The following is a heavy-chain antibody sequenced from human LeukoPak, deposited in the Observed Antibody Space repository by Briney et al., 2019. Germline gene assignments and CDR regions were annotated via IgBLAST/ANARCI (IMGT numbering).Heavy chain of an antibody. J-gene: IGHJ3*02. CDR3: ARLYGSSTGGEAFDI. D-gene: IGHD2/OR15-2a*01. V-gene: IGHV4-38-2*01. CDR2: IYHSGST. Sequence: PSETLSLTCAVSGYSISSGYYWGWIRQPPGKGLEWIGSIYHSGSTYYNPSLKSRVTISVDTSKNQFSLKLSSVTAADTAVYYCARLYGSSTGGEAFDIWGQGTMVTVSS. CDR1: GYSISSGYY.